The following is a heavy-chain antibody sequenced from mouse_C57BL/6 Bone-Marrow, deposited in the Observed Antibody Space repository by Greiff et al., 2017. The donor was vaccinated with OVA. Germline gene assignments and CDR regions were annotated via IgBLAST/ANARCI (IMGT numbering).Heavy chain of an antibody. J-gene: IGHJ3*01. Sequence: DAGGGLVQPKGSLKLSCAASGFSFNTYAMNWVRQAPGKGLEWVARIRSKSNNYATYYADSVKDRFTISRDDSESMLYLQMNNLKTEDTAMYYCVRRGVRYYGSSYAWFAYWGQGTLVTVSA. CDR2: IRSKSNNYAT. V-gene: IGHV10-1*01. CDR3: VRRGVRYYGSSYAWFAY. D-gene: IGHD1-1*01. CDR1: GFSFNTYA.